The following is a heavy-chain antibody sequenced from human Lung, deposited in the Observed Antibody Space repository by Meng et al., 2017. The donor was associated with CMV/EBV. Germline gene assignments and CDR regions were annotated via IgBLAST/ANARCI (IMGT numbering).Heavy chain of an antibody. Sequence: SETLSLXXAFHGDSFSGYYWSWIRQPPGQGLEWIGEINHGGSANYNSSLQTRLNISIDTPKNQFSLDMRSVTAADPAVYYCARRRRWSRVRLGAFDIWGQGTXVTVSS. CDR2: INHGGSA. D-gene: IGHD3-16*01. J-gene: IGHJ3*02. CDR1: GDSFSGYY. V-gene: IGHV4-34*01. CDR3: ARRRRWSRVRLGAFDI.